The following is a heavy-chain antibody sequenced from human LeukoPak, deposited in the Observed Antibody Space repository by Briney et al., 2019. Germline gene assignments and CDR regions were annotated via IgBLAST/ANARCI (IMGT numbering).Heavy chain of an antibody. D-gene: IGHD2-8*01. J-gene: IGHJ5*02. V-gene: IGHV4-59*01. CDR3: ARGCCTSAACYPGGVWFDP. CDR2: IYYSGST. CDR1: GGSISSYI. Sequence: PSETLSLTCTISGGSISSYIWSWIRQPPGKGLEWIGHIYYSGSTHYNPSPKSRVTISLDTSKSQLSLKVTSVTAADTALYYCARGCCTSAACYPGGVWFDPWGQGTLATVSS.